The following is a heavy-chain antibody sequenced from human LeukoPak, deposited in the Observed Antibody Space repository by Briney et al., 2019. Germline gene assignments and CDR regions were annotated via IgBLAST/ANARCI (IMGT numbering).Heavy chain of an antibody. CDR1: GGSFSGYY. D-gene: IGHD3-10*01. CDR3: ARVPMVRGADY. Sequence: SEILSLTCAVYGGSFSGYYWSWIRQPPGKGLEWIGEINHSGSTNYNPSLKSRVTISVDTSKNQFSLKLSSVTAADTAVYYCARVPMVRGADYWGQGTLVTVSS. V-gene: IGHV4-34*01. J-gene: IGHJ4*02. CDR2: INHSGST.